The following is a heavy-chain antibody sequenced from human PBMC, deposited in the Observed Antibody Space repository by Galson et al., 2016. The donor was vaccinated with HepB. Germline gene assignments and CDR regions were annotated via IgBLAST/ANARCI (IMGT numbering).Heavy chain of an antibody. CDR3: VRARGSYASGIGH. Sequence: SLRLSCAASGFTFNNYAMHWVRQAPGKGLEWVAAIWYDGSNKYYAASVEGRFTISRDNSKNTLFLQMNSLRAEDTAVYYCVRARGSYASGIGHWGQGTLVTVSS. D-gene: IGHD3-10*01. CDR2: IWYDGSNK. V-gene: IGHV3-33*01. CDR1: GFTFNNYA. J-gene: IGHJ4*02.